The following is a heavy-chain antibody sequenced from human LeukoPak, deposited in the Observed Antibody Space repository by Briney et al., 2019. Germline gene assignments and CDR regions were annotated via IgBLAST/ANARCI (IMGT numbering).Heavy chain of an antibody. CDR1: GFTFGDDW. CDR3: TRGLRGTDF. V-gene: IGHV3-7*01. CDR2: INQGGSDI. J-gene: IGHJ4*02. D-gene: IGHD5-12*01. Sequence: GGSLRLSCVFSGFTFGDDWMNWVRQAPGKGLEWVANINQGGSDIHFVDSVKGRFTISRDNAKNSLYLQMNSLRAEDTVVYCGTRGLRGTDFWGQGTLVTVSS.